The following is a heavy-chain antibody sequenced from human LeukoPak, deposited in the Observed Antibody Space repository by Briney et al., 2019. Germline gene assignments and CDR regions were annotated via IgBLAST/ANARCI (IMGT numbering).Heavy chain of an antibody. Sequence: GGSLRLSCAASGFTFSSYGMHWVRQAPGKGLEWVAVISYDGSNKYYADSVKGRFTISRDNSKNTLYLQMNSLRAEDTAVYYCAVGFLSPFHYFDYWGQGTLVTVSS. J-gene: IGHJ4*02. CDR2: ISYDGSNK. V-gene: IGHV3-30*19. CDR1: GFTFSSYG. D-gene: IGHD3-3*01. CDR3: AVGFLSPFHYFDY.